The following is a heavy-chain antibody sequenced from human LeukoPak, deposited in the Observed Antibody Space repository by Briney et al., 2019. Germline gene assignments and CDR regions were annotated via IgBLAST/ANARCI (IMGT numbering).Heavy chain of an antibody. CDR3: ARDMGYYYGSGSYSGDI. J-gene: IGHJ3*02. V-gene: IGHV1-18*01. CDR2: ISAFDGNT. CDR1: GYTFTSYG. Sequence: GASVKVSCRASGYTFTSYGFTWVRQAPGQGPEWMGWISAFDGNTNSAQKFQGRVTMTTDTSSSTAYMELSSLRSEDTAVYYCARDMGYYYGSGSYSGDIWGQGTMVTVSS. D-gene: IGHD3-10*01.